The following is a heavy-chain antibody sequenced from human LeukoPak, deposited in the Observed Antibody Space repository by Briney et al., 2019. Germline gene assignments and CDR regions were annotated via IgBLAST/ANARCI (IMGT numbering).Heavy chain of an antibody. V-gene: IGHV1-2*02. CDR1: GYTFTGYY. D-gene: IGHD6-6*01. CDR3: ARRGPYSSSSGVDY. Sequence: ASVKVSCKASGYTFTGYYMHWVRQAPGQGLEWMGWINPNSGGTNYAQKFQGRVTMTRDTSISTAYMELSRLRSDDTAVYYCARRGPYSSSSGVDYWGQGTLVTVSS. J-gene: IGHJ4*02. CDR2: INPNSGGT.